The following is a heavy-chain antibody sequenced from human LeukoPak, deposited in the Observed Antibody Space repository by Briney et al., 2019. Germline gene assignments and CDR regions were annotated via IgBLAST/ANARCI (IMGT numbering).Heavy chain of an antibody. V-gene: IGHV3-30*03. J-gene: IGHJ4*02. CDR2: ISYERRDK. Sequence: GGSLRLSCAASGFTFSSSVMHWVRQAPGKGLEWVAAISYERRDKYFADSVKGRFTISRDNSKNTVDLQVNGLRAEDTAVYYCARETGNYYFDFWGQGTLVTVSS. CDR1: GFTFSSSV. D-gene: IGHD1-7*01. CDR3: ARETGNYYFDF.